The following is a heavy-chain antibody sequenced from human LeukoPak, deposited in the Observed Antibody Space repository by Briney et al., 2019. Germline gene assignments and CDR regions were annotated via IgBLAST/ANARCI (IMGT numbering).Heavy chain of an antibody. J-gene: IGHJ3*02. D-gene: IGHD1-7*01. CDR1: GGSISSSSYY. CDR2: IYYSGST. CDR3: AGAPIRYNWNYVIPDAFDI. V-gene: IGHV4-39*01. Sequence: SATLSLTCTVSGGSISSSSYYWGWIRQPPGKGLEWIGSIYYSGSTYYNPSLKSRVTISVDTSKNQFSLKLSSVTAADTAVYYCAGAPIRYNWNYVIPDAFDIWGQGTMVTVSS.